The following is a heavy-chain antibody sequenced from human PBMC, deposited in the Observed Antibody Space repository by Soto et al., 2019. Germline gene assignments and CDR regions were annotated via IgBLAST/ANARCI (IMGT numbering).Heavy chain of an antibody. CDR2: IYSAGNT. CDR1: GFTVSSSY. Sequence: HPGGSLRLSCAASGFTVSSSYMTWVRQAPGKGLEWVSVIYSAGNTYYADSVKGRFTISRDNSKNTVYLQMNSLRAEDTAVYYCAIITFGTYGMDVWGQGTTVTVSS. CDR3: AIITFGTYGMDV. V-gene: IGHV3-66*01. D-gene: IGHD3-10*01. J-gene: IGHJ6*02.